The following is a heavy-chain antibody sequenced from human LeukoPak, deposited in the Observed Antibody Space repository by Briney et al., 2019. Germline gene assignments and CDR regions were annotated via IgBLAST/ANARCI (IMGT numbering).Heavy chain of an antibody. J-gene: IGHJ4*02. Sequence: GGSLRLSCAASGFTFSSYAMHWVRQAPGKGLEWVAVISYDGSNKYYADSVKGRFTISRDNSKNTLYLQMNSLRAEDTAVYYCARSGYGSSSGPTDYWGQGTLVTVSS. V-gene: IGHV3-30*01. CDR3: ARSGYGSSSGPTDY. D-gene: IGHD6-6*01. CDR2: ISYDGSNK. CDR1: GFTFSSYA.